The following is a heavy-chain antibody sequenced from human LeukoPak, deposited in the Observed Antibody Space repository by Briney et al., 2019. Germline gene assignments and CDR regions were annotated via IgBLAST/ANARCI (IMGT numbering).Heavy chain of an antibody. D-gene: IGHD2-8*01. J-gene: IGHJ4*02. CDR1: GGSISSSSYY. CDR3: ATYYRTNAY. Sequence: SETLSLTCTVSGGSISSSSYYWGWIRQPPGKGLEWIGSIYYSGSTYYNPSLKSRVTISVDTSKNQFSLKLSSMTAADTAVYYCATYYRTNAYWGQGTLVTVSS. CDR2: IYYSGST. V-gene: IGHV4-39*01.